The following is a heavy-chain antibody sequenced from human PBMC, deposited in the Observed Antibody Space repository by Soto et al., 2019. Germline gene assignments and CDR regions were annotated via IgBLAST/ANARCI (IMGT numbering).Heavy chain of an antibody. V-gene: IGHV3-7*03. CDR2: IKFDGSEK. Sequence: GGSLRLSCEASGFTFSYYWMIWVRQAPGKGPEWVANIKFDGSEKQYVDSVRGRFTISRDNSRSSLSLQMNSLRAGDTAVYYCVKDGGYCSSSTCYAPRNHYFDSWGQGTLVTVSS. D-gene: IGHD2-2*01. J-gene: IGHJ4*02. CDR1: GFTFSYYW. CDR3: VKDGGYCSSSTCYAPRNHYFDS.